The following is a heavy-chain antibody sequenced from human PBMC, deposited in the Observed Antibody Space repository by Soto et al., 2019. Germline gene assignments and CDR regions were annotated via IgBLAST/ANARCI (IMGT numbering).Heavy chain of an antibody. CDR2: TYYRSKWYS. CDR1: GDSVSSTSAA. D-gene: IGHD6-19*01. CDR3: ARGSYYSGWD. J-gene: IGHJ4*02. Sequence: SQTLSLTCAISGDSVSSTSAAWSWIRQSPSRGLEWLGRTYYRSKWYSDYAVSVKSRITINPDTSKNQFSLQLNSVTPEDTAVYYCARGSYYSGWDWGQGTLVTVST. V-gene: IGHV6-1*01.